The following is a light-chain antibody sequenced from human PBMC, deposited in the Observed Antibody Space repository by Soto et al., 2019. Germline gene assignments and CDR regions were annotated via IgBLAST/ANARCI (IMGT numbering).Light chain of an antibody. CDR3: QQSYSTPNT. V-gene: IGKV1-39*01. CDR1: QSISSS. J-gene: IGKJ5*01. Sequence: DLQMTQSPSSLSASVGDRVTITCRASQSISSSLSWYQQKPGKAPNLLIYAASSLQSGVPSRFSGSGSGTDFTLTVSSLQPEDFATYYCQQSYSTPNTFGQGTRLDIK. CDR2: AAS.